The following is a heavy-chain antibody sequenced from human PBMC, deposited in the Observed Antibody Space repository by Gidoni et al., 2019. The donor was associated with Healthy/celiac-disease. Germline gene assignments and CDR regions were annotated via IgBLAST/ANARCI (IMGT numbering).Heavy chain of an antibody. CDR2: IYHSGST. CDR1: GGSISSSNW. Sequence: QVQLPESGPGLVKPSGPLSLTCAVSGGSISSSNWWSWVRQPPGKGLELIGEIYHSGSTNYNPSLKSRVTISVDKSKNQFSLKLSAVTAADTAVYYCARDGGYYYVSKYFQHWGQGTLVTVSS. CDR3: ARDGGYYYVSKYFQH. V-gene: IGHV4-4*02. D-gene: IGHD3-22*01. J-gene: IGHJ1*01.